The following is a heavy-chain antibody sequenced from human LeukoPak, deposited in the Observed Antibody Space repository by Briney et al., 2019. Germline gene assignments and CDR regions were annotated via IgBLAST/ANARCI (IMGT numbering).Heavy chain of an antibody. CDR3: ARRNPYYHDSSGYYSAFDI. J-gene: IGHJ3*02. V-gene: IGHV4-59*01. CDR1: GGSISSYY. CDR2: IYYSGST. Sequence: SETLCLTCTVSGGSISSYYWSWIRQPPGKGLEWIGYIYYSGSTNYNPSLKSRVTISVDTSKNQFSLKLSSVTAADTAVYYCARRNPYYHDSSGYYSAFDIWGQGTMVTVSS. D-gene: IGHD3-22*01.